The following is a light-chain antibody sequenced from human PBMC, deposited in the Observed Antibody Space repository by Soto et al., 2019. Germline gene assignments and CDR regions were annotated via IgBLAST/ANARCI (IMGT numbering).Light chain of an antibody. Sequence: DIQMTQSPSSLSASVGDRVTITCRASQSISSYLNWYQQKPGKAPKLLIYAASSLQSGGPSRFSGNGSGTDFTLTISSLQPEDFATYYCQQSYGTPLTFGQGTKVEIK. CDR3: QQSYGTPLT. V-gene: IGKV1-39*01. CDR1: QSISSY. CDR2: AAS. J-gene: IGKJ1*01.